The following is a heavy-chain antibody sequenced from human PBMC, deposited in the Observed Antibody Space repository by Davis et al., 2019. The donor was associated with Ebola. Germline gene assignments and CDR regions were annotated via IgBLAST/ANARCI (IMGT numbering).Heavy chain of an antibody. V-gene: IGHV1-69*06. Sequence: SVTVSRKASVGTFSNYAIRWVRPAPGQGLEWMGGIIPIFATANYAQKFQGRVTITADKSTSTAYMELSSLRSEDTAVYYCARGDYLNNYYYYAMDVWGQGTTVTVSS. CDR3: ARGDYLNNYYYYAMDV. CDR2: IIPIFATA. CDR1: VGTFSNYA. D-gene: IGHD4-17*01. J-gene: IGHJ6*02.